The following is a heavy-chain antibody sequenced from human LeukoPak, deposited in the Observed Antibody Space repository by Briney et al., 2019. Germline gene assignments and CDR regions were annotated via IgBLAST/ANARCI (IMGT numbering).Heavy chain of an antibody. CDR2: IYYSGST. CDR3: ARAPYYYDSSGYYYVFDY. J-gene: IGHJ4*02. V-gene: IGHV4-59*01. Sequence: PSETLSPTCTVSGGSISSYYWSWIRQPPGKGLEWIGYIYYSGSTNYNPSLKSRVTISVDTSKNQFSLKLSSVTAADTAVYYCARAPYYYDSSGYYYVFDYWGQGTLVTVSS. CDR1: GGSISSYY. D-gene: IGHD3-22*01.